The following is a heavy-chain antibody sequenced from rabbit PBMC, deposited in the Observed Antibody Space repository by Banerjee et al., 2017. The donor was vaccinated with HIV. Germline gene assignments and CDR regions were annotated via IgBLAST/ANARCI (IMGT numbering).Heavy chain of an antibody. V-gene: IGHV1S45*01. CDR1: GFSFSSSYW. CDR3: ARDSSGAGPSHFKL. Sequence: QEQLVESGGGLVKPEGSLTLSCTASGFSFSSSYWICWVRQAPGKGPEWIACIYGGSSGSTYYASWAKGRFTISKTSSTTVTLQMTSLTAADTATYFCARDSSGAGPSHFKLWGPGTLVTVS. CDR2: IYGGSSGST. J-gene: IGHJ4*01. D-gene: IGHD4-1*01.